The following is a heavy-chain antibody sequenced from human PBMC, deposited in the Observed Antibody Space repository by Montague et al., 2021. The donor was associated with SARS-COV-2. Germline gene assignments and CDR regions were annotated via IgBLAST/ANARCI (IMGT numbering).Heavy chain of an antibody. CDR2: IYYSGST. V-gene: IGHV4-59*01. CDR3: ARVSPRWLQFDPYIDY. J-gene: IGHJ4*02. D-gene: IGHD5-24*01. CDR1: GGSISSYY. Sequence: SETLSLTCTVSGGSISSYYWSWIRQPPGKGLEWIGYIYYSGSTNYNPSLKSRVTISVDTSKNQFSLKLSSVTAADTAVYYCARVSPRWLQFDPYIDYWGQGTLVTVSS.